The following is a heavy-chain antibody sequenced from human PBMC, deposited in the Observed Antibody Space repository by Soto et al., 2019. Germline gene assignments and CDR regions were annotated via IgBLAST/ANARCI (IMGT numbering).Heavy chain of an antibody. CDR3: SGNKIREYSSSWLIYFQH. CDR2: ISGSGGST. V-gene: IGHV3-23*01. CDR1: GFTFSSYA. J-gene: IGHJ1*01. D-gene: IGHD6-13*01. Sequence: GSLRLSCAASGFTFSSYAMSWVRQAPGKGLEWVSAISGSGGSTYYADSVKGRFTISRDNSKNTLYLQMNSLRAEDTAVYYCSGNKIREYSSSWLIYFQHWGQGTLVTVSS.